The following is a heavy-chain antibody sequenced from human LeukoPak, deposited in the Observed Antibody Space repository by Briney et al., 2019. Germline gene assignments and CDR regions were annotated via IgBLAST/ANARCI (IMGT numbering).Heavy chain of an antibody. D-gene: IGHD4-17*01. V-gene: IGHV3-11*01. CDR1: GFTFSNYY. J-gene: IGHJ4*02. CDR2: ISSSAATI. CDR3: AREVEGDYHFDY. Sequence: PGGSLRLSCAASGFTFSNYYMSWIRQAPGKGLEWLSYISSSAATIYYADSVKGRFTISRDNAKNSLYLQINSLRAEDTAVYYCAREVEGDYHFDYWGQGTLVTVSS.